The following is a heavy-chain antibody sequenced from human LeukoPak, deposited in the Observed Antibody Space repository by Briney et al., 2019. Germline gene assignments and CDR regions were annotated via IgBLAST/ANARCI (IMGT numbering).Heavy chain of an antibody. CDR1: GGTFISYA. CDR3: ARELLVAGGYYGMDV. Sequence: SVKVSCKASGGTFISYAISWVRQAPGQGLEWMGGIIPIFGTANYAQKFQGRVTITADESTSTAYMELSSLRSEDTAVYYCARELLVAGGYYGMDVWGQGTTVTVSS. CDR2: IIPIFGTA. J-gene: IGHJ6*02. D-gene: IGHD6-19*01. V-gene: IGHV1-69*13.